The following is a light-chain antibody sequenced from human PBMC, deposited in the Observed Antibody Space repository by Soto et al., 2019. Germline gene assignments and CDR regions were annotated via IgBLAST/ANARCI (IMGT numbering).Light chain of an antibody. Sequence: EIVLTQSPATLSLSPGERATLSCGASQSVSSSYLAWYQQKPGLAPRLLIYDASSRATGIPDRFSGSGSGTDFTLTISRLEPEDFGGYYCQQYGSSPRTFGQGTKVEIK. J-gene: IGKJ1*01. CDR3: QQYGSSPRT. CDR2: DAS. V-gene: IGKV3D-20*01. CDR1: QSVSSSY.